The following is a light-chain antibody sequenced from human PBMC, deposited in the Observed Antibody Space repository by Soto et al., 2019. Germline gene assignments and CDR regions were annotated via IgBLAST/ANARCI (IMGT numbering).Light chain of an antibody. Sequence: DIQMTQSPSTLSASVGDRVSITFRASQSISTWLAWYQQEPGKAPKLLIHKASSLQSGVPSRFSGSGSGTDFTLTISSLHPDDFATYYCQQYNSYSPTFGQGTKVDIK. CDR2: KAS. V-gene: IGKV1-5*03. CDR3: QQYNSYSPT. J-gene: IGKJ1*01. CDR1: QSISTW.